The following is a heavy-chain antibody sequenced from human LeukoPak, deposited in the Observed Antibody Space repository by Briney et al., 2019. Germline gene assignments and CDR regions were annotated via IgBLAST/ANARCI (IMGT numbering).Heavy chain of an antibody. CDR1: GFSVSNTY. V-gene: IGHV3-53*01. D-gene: IGHD2-21*02. CDR2: IYSGGNT. CDR3: ARGTVTAPDC. Sequence: GGSLRLSCAASGFSVSNTYMSWVRQAPGKGLEWVSIIYSGGNTYYADSVKDRFTISRDNSKNTLYLQMNRLRPEDTAVYYCARGTVTAPDCWGQGTLVTVSS. J-gene: IGHJ4*02.